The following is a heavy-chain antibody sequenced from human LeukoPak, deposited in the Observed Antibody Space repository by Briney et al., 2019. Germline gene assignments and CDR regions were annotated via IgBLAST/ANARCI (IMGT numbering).Heavy chain of an antibody. CDR1: GFTFSSYS. CDR2: ISSSSTYI. V-gene: IGHV3-21*01. J-gene: IGHJ6*02. CDR3: ARVVISHGMDV. D-gene: IGHD2-21*01. Sequence: PGGSLRLSCAASGFTFSSYSMNWVRQAPGKGLEWVSSISSSSTYIYYADSVKGRFTISRDNAENSLYLQMNSLRAEDTAVYYCARVVISHGMDVWGQGTTVTVSS.